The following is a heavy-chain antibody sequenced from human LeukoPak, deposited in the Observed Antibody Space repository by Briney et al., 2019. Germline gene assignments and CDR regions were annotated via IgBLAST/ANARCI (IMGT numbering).Heavy chain of an antibody. Sequence: SETLSLTCTVSGGSISSGDYYWSWIRQPPGKGLEWIGYIYYSGSTYYNPSLKSRVTISVDTSKNQFSLKLSSVTAADTAVYYCARKYYDILTGYSYDAFDIWGQGTMVTVSS. CDR3: ARKYYDILTGYSYDAFDI. CDR2: IYYSGST. CDR1: GGSISSGDYY. J-gene: IGHJ3*02. V-gene: IGHV4-30-4*01. D-gene: IGHD3-9*01.